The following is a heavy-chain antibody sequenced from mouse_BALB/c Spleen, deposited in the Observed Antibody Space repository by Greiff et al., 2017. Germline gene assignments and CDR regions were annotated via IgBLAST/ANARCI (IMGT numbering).Heavy chain of an antibody. CDR3: ARGEVPFDY. J-gene: IGHJ2*01. D-gene: IGHD2-14*01. CDR2: INPYNGDT. CDR1: GYSFTGYF. Sequence: ESGPELVKPGASVKISCKASGYSFTGYFMNWVMQSHGKSLEWIGRINPYNGDTFYNQKFKGKATLTVDKSSSTAHMELRSLASEDSAVYYCARGEVPFDYWGQGTTLTVSS. V-gene: IGHV1-20*02.